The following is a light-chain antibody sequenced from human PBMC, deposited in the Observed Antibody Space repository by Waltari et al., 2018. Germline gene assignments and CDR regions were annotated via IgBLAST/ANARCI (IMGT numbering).Light chain of an antibody. CDR1: QSVIDY. Sequence: EIVLTQSPATLSLSPGKRSTLSCRASQSVIDYVAWYQQKPGQAPRLLIYGASNRATGIPARFSGSGSETDFTLTISSLEPEDFAVYYCQQRSNWRSTFGQGTRLEIK. J-gene: IGKJ5*01. CDR3: QQRSNWRST. CDR2: GAS. V-gene: IGKV3-11*01.